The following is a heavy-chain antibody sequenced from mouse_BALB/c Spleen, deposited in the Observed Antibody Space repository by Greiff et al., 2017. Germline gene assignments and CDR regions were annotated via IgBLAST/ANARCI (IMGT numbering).Heavy chain of an antibody. J-gene: IGHJ2*01. D-gene: IGHD2-4*01. V-gene: IGHV1S81*02. CDR3: ARGYDYDLDY. Sequence: VQLQQPGAELVKPGASVKLSCKASGYTFTSYWMHWVKQRPGQGLEWIGEINPSNGRTNYNEKFKSKATLTVDKSSSTAYMQLSSLTSEDSAVYYCARGYDYDLDYWGQGTTLTVSS. CDR1: GYTFTSYW. CDR2: INPSNGRT.